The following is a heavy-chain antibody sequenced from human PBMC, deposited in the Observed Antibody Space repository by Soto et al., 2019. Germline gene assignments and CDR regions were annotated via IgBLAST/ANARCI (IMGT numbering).Heavy chain of an antibody. CDR2: INADYGNT. D-gene: IGHD5-18*01. CDR1: GYTFYSHS. V-gene: IGHV1-18*01. Sequence: QAQLVQSGAEVKKPGASVKVSCKASGYTFYSHSISWVRQAPGQGLEWMGRINADYGNTQYAQKFRGRVTMTTDTSKTTVYIELTNLRSDDTAVYYCARCIQGDYYYGMDVWGQGTTVTVSS. CDR3: ARCIQGDYYYGMDV. J-gene: IGHJ6*02.